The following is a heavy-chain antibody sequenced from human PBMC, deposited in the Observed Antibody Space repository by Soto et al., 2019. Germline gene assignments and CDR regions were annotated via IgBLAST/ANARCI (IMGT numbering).Heavy chain of an antibody. CDR1: GGSISSSFYY. CDR2: IYYIGTT. D-gene: IGHD6-13*01. CDR3: ARSRSGSWYYFDH. Sequence: QLQLQESGPGLVKPSETLSLTCTVSGGSISSSFYYWGWIRQPPGKGLEWIGSIYYIGTTYYNPSLKIRVTISVDTSKNHFSLRLSSVTAADTAVYYCARSRSGSWYYFDHWGQGTLVTVSS. V-gene: IGHV4-39*02. J-gene: IGHJ4*02.